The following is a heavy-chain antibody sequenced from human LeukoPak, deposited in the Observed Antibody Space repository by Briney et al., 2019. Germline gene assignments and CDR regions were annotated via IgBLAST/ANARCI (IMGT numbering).Heavy chain of an antibody. CDR2: ILNDGNHK. CDR3: AKDLRYCGCDCEAP. Sequence: GGSLRLSCAASGFTFSSYGMHWVRQAPDKGLEWVAVILNDGNHKYYANSVKGRFTISRDNSKNTLYLQMNSLRVEDTAVYYCAKDLRYCGCDCEAPWGQGTQARVSS. V-gene: IGHV3-30*18. D-gene: IGHD2-21*02. J-gene: IGHJ5*02. CDR1: GFTFSSYG.